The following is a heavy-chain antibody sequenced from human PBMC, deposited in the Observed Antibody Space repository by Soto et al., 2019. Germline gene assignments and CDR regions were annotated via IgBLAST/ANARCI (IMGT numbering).Heavy chain of an antibody. CDR3: ARLPRVVFPTLEGGLDV. V-gene: IGHV1-69*12. CDR1: GGTFSSYV. Sequence: QVQFVQSGAEVKRPGSSVRVSCKASGGTFSSYVISWVRQAPGQGLEWMGGIMPIFGTTTYAQRFQGRLTLSADESTSTAFMERSSLRSEDTAVYYCARLPRVVFPTLEGGLDVWGQGTTVTVFS. J-gene: IGHJ6*02. CDR2: IMPIFGTT. D-gene: IGHD2-21*01.